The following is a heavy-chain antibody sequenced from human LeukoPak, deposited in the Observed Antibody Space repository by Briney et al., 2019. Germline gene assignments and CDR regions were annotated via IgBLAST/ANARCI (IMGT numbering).Heavy chain of an antibody. D-gene: IGHD2-15*01. Sequence: GGSLRLSCAASGFTFSSYWMHWVRQAPGKGLVWVSRVNNDGSYTDYADSVKGRFTISRDNAKNTLYLQMNSLRAEDTGMYYCASEDGGMDVWGQGTTVTVSS. CDR1: GFTFSSYW. V-gene: IGHV3-74*01. J-gene: IGHJ6*02. CDR2: VNNDGSYT. CDR3: ASEDGGMDV.